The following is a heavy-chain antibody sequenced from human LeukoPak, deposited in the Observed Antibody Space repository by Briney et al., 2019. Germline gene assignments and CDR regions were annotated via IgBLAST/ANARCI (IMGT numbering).Heavy chain of an antibody. CDR1: GGPINRGGDY. V-gene: IGHV4-31*03. CDR2: IYYSGKT. CDR3: ARGHHWFDP. Sequence: SETLSLTCIVSGGPINRGGDYWSWIRQHPGKALEWIGYIYYSGKTDYNPSLRSRITMSLDTSKNQLSLNVSFVTAADTAVYYCARGHHWFDPWGQGTLVTVSS. J-gene: IGHJ5*02.